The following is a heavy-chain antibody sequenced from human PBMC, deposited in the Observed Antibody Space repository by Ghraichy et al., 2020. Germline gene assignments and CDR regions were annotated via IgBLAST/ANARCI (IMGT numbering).Heavy chain of an antibody. CDR3: ARDRPGRYRSSHVFDI. D-gene: IGHD5-12*01. CDR1: GGTFNNYG. Sequence: SVKVSCKASGGTFNNYGISWVRRAPGQGFEWMGKIIPIFGTTNHAQKFQGRVTLTANVSTGTAYMELSSLRSDDKAVYYCARDRPGRYRSSHVFDIWGQGTMVIVSS. V-gene: IGHV1-69*13. CDR2: IIPIFGTT. J-gene: IGHJ3*02.